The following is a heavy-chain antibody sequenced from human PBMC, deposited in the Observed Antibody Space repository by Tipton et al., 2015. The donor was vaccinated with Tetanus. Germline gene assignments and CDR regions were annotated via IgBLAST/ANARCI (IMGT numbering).Heavy chain of an antibody. CDR1: GFTFNNYW. CDR2: IKEDESEE. CDR3: AKSLYGGTDY. J-gene: IGHJ4*02. V-gene: IGHV3-7*03. Sequence: SLRLSCAASGFTFNNYWMSWLRQAPGKGLEWVAHIKEDESEEYYVDSVKGRFTISRDNAEHSLYLQMNSLRAEDTALYYCAKSLYGGTDYWGQGTLVTVSS. D-gene: IGHD2-2*02.